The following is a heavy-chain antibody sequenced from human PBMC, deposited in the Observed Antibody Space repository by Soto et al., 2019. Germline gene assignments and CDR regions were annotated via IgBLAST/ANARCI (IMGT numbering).Heavy chain of an antibody. CDR1: GASMSTYY. J-gene: IGHJ5*02. CDR3: VRSVSSSRFDL. Sequence: PSETLSLTCTASGASMSTYYWNWIRQAPGQGLEWIGYIYSSGSTNYNPSLKSRVAISIDTSKKQFSLRSVTAADTAVYFCVRSVSSSRFDLWGPGTLVTVSS. V-gene: IGHV4-59*03. CDR2: IYSSGST.